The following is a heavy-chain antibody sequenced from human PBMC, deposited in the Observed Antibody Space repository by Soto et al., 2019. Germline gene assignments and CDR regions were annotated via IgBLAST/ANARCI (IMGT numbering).Heavy chain of an antibody. V-gene: IGHV3-23*01. D-gene: IGHD3-16*01. Sequence: PGGFLRLSCAASGFTFSSYAMSWVRQAPGKGLEWVSAISGSGGSTYYADSVKGRFTISRDNSKNTLYLQMNSLRAEDTAVFYCAKLGPYHDYIWGSYAAVGYWGQGTLVTVSS. CDR2: ISGSGGST. J-gene: IGHJ4*02. CDR3: AKLGPYHDYIWGSYAAVGY. CDR1: GFTFSSYA.